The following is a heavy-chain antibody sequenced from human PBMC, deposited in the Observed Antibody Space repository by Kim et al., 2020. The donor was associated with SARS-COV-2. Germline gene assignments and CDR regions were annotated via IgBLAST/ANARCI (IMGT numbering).Heavy chain of an antibody. CDR2: GDTI. D-gene: IGHD1-20*01. CDR3: ARTYKSSVGY. Sequence: GDTIDYADSGKGRFTIARDSAKTSLYLQLNSLGAEDTAMYYCARTYKSSVGYWGQGTLVTVSS. V-gene: IGHV3-11*01. J-gene: IGHJ4*02.